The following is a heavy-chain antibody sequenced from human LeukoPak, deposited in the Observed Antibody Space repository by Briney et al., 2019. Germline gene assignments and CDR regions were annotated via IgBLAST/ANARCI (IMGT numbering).Heavy chain of an antibody. CDR2: XYTXGNX. Sequence: PSETLSLTCXVSGGSISSYYWXXXRQPAGKGLXXXXXXYTXGNXXYIXXLKSRVTXXXXKSKNQFSLRLRSVTAADTAVYYCARDFGSWDSSGDYSDWGQGILVTVSS. V-gene: IGHV4-4*07. D-gene: IGHD3-22*01. J-gene: IGHJ4*01. CDR3: ARDFGSWDSSGDYSD. CDR1: GGSISSYY.